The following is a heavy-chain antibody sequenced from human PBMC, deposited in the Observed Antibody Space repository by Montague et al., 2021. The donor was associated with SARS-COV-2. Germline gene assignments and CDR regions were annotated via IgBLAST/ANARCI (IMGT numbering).Heavy chain of an antibody. J-gene: IGHJ6*02. D-gene: IGHD3-9*01. Sequence: SETLSLTCAVYDGSFSDYWWSWVRQPPGKGLEWIGNINHRGNTNYNPSLKSRVTISVDTSKNQFSLKLSSVTAADTAVYHCARAFTDWLRYYGMDVWGQGTTVTVSS. CDR3: ARAFTDWLRYYGMDV. CDR2: INHRGNT. CDR1: DGSFSDYW. V-gene: IGHV4-34*01.